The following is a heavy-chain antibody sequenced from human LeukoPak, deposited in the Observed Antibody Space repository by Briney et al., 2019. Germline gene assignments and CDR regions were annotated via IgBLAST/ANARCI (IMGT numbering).Heavy chain of an antibody. CDR3: AREYYDSSGYYHDAFDI. CDR2: ISYDGSNK. D-gene: IGHD3-22*01. V-gene: IGHV3-30-3*01. J-gene: IGHJ3*02. CDR1: GFTFSSYA. Sequence: PGRSLRLSRAASGFTFSSYAMHWVRQAPGKGLEWVAVISYDGSNKYYADSVKGRFTISRDNSKNTLYLQMNSLRAEDTAVYYCAREYYDSSGYYHDAFDIWGQGTMVTVSS.